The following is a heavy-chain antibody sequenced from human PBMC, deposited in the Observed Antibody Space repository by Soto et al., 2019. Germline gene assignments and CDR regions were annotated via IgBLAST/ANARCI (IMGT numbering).Heavy chain of an antibody. CDR1: GGTFSSYA. Sequence: SVKVSCKASGGTFSSYAISWVRQAPGQGLEWMGGIIPIFGTANYAQKFQGRVTITADESTSTAYMELSSLRSEDTAVYYCARSRGYRGYDYSTYYYYYGMDVWGQGTTVTVSS. CDR3: ARSRGYRGYDYSTYYYYYGMDV. J-gene: IGHJ6*02. V-gene: IGHV1-69*13. CDR2: IIPIFGTA. D-gene: IGHD5-12*01.